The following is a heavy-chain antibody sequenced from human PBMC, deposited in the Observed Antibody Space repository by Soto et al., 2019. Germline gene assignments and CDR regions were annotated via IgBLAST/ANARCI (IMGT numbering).Heavy chain of an antibody. V-gene: IGHV4-31*03. J-gene: IGHJ1*01. CDR2: IHHSGRT. D-gene: IGHD3-10*01. CDR3: VRGVLS. Sequence: QVQLQESGPGLVKASQTLSLTCNVSGGSISSGGYYWTWIRQHPGKGLEWIGNIHHSGRTFYNPSLKSRVSISVDTSKNQFSLKLSSVTAADPAVYFCVRGVLSWGQGTLVTVSS. CDR1: GGSISSGGYY.